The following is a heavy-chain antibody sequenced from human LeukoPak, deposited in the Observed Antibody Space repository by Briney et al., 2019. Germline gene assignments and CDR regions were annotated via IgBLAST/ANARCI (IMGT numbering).Heavy chain of an antibody. CDR2: IYFSGGT. J-gene: IGHJ6*02. V-gene: IGHV4-59*01. CDR3: ARDRKQFVLGGYYYYDMDV. Sequence: GSLRLSCAVSGFTFSSYAMSWVRQPPGKGLEWIGYIYFSGGTSYSPSLKSRVTISVDTSKNQFSLKLSSVTAADTAVYYCARDRKQFVLGGYYYYDMDVWGQGTTVTVSS. D-gene: IGHD6-6*01. CDR1: GFTFSSYA.